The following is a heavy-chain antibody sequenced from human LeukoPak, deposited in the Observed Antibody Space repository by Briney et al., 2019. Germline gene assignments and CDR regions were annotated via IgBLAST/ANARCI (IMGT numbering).Heavy chain of an antibody. V-gene: IGHV3-23*01. CDR1: GFTFSTYA. Sequence: GGSLRLSCAASGFTFSTYAMSWVRQAPGQGLEWVSGISGSGGNTYYADTVKGRFTISRDNSYNTLYLQMNSLRAEDTAVYYCAKGRKYSGSGSPDYWGQGTLVTVSS. CDR2: ISGSGGNT. CDR3: AKGRKYSGSGSPDY. D-gene: IGHD6-6*01. J-gene: IGHJ4*02.